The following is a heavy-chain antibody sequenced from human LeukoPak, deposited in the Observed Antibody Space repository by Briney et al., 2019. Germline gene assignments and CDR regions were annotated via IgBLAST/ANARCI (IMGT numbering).Heavy chain of an antibody. D-gene: IGHD5-18*01. CDR2: IYPGDSDT. J-gene: IGHJ4*02. CDR3: ARIPKVDSSMDRYFDY. V-gene: IGHV5-51*01. Sequence: GESLKISCKGSGYTFTTYWIGWVRQMPGQGLEWMGIIYPGDSDTRYSPSFQGQVSISADKSINTAYLQWSSLKASDTAMYFCARIPKVDSSMDRYFDYWGQGTLVTVSS. CDR1: GYTFTTYW.